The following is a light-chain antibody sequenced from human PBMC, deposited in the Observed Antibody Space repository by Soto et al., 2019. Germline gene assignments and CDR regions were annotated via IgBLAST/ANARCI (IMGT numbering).Light chain of an antibody. CDR3: GADHGSGSNLVL. V-gene: IGLV9-49*01. CDR2: VGTGGIVG. Sequence: QPVLTQPPSASASLGASVTLTCTLSSGCSNYKVDWYQQRPGKGPRFVMRVGTGGIVGSKGDGIPDRFSVLGSGLNRYLTIKNIQEEDQSDYHCGADHGSGSNLVLFGGGTKLTVL. J-gene: IGLJ2*01. CDR1: SGCSNYK.